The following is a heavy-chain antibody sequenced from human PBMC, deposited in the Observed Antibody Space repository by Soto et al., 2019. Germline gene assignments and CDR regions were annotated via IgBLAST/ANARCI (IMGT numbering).Heavy chain of an antibody. CDR3: ARHFGPSPFGSLFYDRFPNFDY. Sequence: SETLSLTCTVSGGSISSYYWSWIRQPPGKGLEWIGYIYYSGSTNYNPSLKSRVTISVDTSKNQFSLKLSSVTAADTAVYYCARHFGPSPFGSLFYDRFPNFDYWGQGTLVTVSS. CDR1: GGSISSYY. CDR2: IYYSGST. J-gene: IGHJ4*02. D-gene: IGHD3-9*01. V-gene: IGHV4-59*08.